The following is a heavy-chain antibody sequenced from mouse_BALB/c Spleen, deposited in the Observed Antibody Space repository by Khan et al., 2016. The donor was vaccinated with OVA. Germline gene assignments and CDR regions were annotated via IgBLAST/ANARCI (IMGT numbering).Heavy chain of an antibody. Sequence: EVELVESGGGLVRPGGSLKLSCAASGFTFSDYYMYWVRQTPEKRLEWVATISDGGSYTYYPASVKGRFTISRDDAKNNLYLQMSSLKPEDTAMYYCGRGYYGDPLAYWGQGTLVTGSA. CDR2: ISDGGSYT. D-gene: IGHD2-13*01. CDR3: GRGYYGDPLAY. V-gene: IGHV5-4*02. CDR1: GFTFSDYY. J-gene: IGHJ3*01.